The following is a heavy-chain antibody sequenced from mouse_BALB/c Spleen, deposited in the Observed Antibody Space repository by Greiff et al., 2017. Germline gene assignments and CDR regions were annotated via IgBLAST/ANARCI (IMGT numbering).Heavy chain of an antibody. CDR3: ARDGAY. J-gene: IGHJ3*01. V-gene: IGHV5-4*02. CDR1: GFTFSDYY. Sequence: EVQRVESGGGLVKPGGSLKLSCAASGFTFSDYYMYWVRQTPEKRLEWVATISDGGSYTYYPDSVKGRFTISRDNAKNNLYLQMSSLKSEDTAMYYCARDGAYWGQGTLVTVSA. CDR2: ISDGGSYT.